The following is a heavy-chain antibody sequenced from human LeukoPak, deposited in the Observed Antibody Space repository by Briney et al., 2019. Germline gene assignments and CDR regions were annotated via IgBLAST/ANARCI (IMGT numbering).Heavy chain of an antibody. D-gene: IGHD6-13*01. CDR2: ISYSGTT. V-gene: IGHV4-59*08. CDR1: GASFTNYY. J-gene: IGHJ6*02. Sequence: SETLSLTCTVSGASFTNYYWSWVRQPPGKGLEWFGYISYSGTTNYNPSLKSRVTISVDTSKNQFSLKLSSVTAADTAVYYCASDSTRIAAARYYYYGMDVWGQGTTVTVSS. CDR3: ASDSTRIAAARYYYYGMDV.